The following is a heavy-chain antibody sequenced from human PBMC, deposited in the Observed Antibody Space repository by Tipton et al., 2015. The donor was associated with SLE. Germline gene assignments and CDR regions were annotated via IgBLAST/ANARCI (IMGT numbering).Heavy chain of an antibody. D-gene: IGHD5-24*01. CDR3: ATRMATPAGFDY. V-gene: IGHV4-4*07. CDR1: GGSISGHY. J-gene: IGHJ4*02. Sequence: TLSLTCTVSGGSISGHYWSWFRQPAGKGLEWIGRIYSSGSTSYNPSLKSRVTISVDTSKNQFSLKLSSVTAADTAVYYCATRMATPAGFDYWGQGTLVTVSS. CDR2: IYSSGST.